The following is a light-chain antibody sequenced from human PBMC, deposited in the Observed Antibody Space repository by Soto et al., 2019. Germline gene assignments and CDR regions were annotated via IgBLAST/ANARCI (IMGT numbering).Light chain of an antibody. V-gene: IGLV2-14*01. Sequence: QSVLTQPASVSGSPGQSITISCTGSDVGAYRYVSWYQQHPGKAPRLMIYDVSNRPSGVSDRFSGSKSGNTASLTISGLQPEDEASFFCSSCTGGNARVVFGGGTKLTVL. CDR2: DVS. CDR1: SDVGAYRY. CDR3: SSCTGGNARVV. J-gene: IGLJ2*01.